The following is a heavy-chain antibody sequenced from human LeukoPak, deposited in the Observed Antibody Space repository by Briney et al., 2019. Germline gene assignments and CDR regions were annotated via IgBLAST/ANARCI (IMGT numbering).Heavy chain of an antibody. Sequence: SQTLSLTCTVSGGSISSGGYYWSWIRQHPGKGLEWIGYVYHSGSTYYNPSLESRLTISVDTSKNQFSLNLSSVTAADTAVYYCARVGTGYSYGHFDYLGQGTLVTVSS. CDR3: ARVGTGYSYGHFDY. CDR1: GGSISSGGYY. V-gene: IGHV4-31*03. D-gene: IGHD5-18*01. J-gene: IGHJ4*02. CDR2: VYHSGST.